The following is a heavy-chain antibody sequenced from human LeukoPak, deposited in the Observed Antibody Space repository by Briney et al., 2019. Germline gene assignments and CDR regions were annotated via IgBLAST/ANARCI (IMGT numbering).Heavy chain of an antibody. D-gene: IGHD3-3*01. Sequence: ASVTVSCTASGYTFTSYGISWVRQAPGQGLEWMGWISAYNGNTNYAQKLQGRVTMTTDTSTSTAYMELRSLRSDDTAVYYCARDQITIFGVVIAYYYYGMDVWGQGTTVTVSS. CDR2: ISAYNGNT. CDR1: GYTFTSYG. J-gene: IGHJ6*02. V-gene: IGHV1-18*01. CDR3: ARDQITIFGVVIAYYYYGMDV.